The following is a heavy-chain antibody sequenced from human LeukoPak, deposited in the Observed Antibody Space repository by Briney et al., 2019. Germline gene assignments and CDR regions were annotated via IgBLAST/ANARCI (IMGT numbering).Heavy chain of an antibody. J-gene: IGHJ5*02. D-gene: IGHD3-10*01. CDR1: GGSISSYY. V-gene: IGHV4-4*07. CDR2: IYTSGTT. CDR3: ARLTRYYYGSGNYYRPNWFDP. Sequence: SETLSLTCTVSGGSISSYYWSWIRQPAGKGLEWIGRIYTSGTTHYNPSLKSRVTMSVDTSKNQFSLKLSSVTAADTAVYYCARLTRYYYGSGNYYRPNWFDPWGQGTLVTVSS.